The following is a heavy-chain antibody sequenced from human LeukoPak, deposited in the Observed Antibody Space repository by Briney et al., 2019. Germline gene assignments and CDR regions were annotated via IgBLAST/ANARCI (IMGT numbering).Heavy chain of an antibody. CDR1: GFTFSDYG. CDR3: ASRVGALEY. V-gene: IGHV3-48*01. Sequence: GGSLRLSCAASGFTFSDYGMNWVRQAPGKGLEWVSYISSSSSTIFYAASEKGRFTISRDNAKNSLYLQMDSLRAEDTAVYYCASRVGALEYWGQGTLVTVSS. J-gene: IGHJ4*02. D-gene: IGHD1-26*01. CDR2: ISSSSSTI.